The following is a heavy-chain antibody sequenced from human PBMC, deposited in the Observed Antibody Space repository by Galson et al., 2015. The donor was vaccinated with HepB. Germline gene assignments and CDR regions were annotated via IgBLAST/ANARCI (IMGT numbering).Heavy chain of an antibody. Sequence: SLRLSCAASGFTFSSYSMNWVRQAPGKGLEWVSYISSSSSTIYYADSVKGRFTISRDNAKNSLYLQMNSLRDEDTAVYYCARVGRVAAAGSLYYGMDVWGQGTTVTVSS. V-gene: IGHV3-48*02. J-gene: IGHJ6*02. CDR3: ARVGRVAAAGSLYYGMDV. CDR1: GFTFSSYS. CDR2: ISSSSSTI. D-gene: IGHD6-13*01.